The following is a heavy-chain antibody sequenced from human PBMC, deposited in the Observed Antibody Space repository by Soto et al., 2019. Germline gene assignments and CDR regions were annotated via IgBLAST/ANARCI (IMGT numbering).Heavy chain of an antibody. CDR3: ARESDCSGGSCYRYYYYYYMDV. V-gene: IGHV4-34*01. D-gene: IGHD2-15*01. CDR1: GGSFSGYY. J-gene: IGHJ6*03. CDR2: INHSGST. Sequence: SETLSLTCAVYGGSFSGYYWSWIRQPPGKGLEWIGEINHSGSTNYNPSLMSRVTISVDTSKNQFSLKLSSVTAADTAVYYCARESDCSGGSCYRYYYYYYMDVWGKGTTVTVSS.